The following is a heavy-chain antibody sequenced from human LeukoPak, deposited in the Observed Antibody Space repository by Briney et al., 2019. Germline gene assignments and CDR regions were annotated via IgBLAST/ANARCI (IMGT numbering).Heavy chain of an antibody. D-gene: IGHD3-22*01. V-gene: IGHV3-48*03. CDR2: ISSSGSDI. CDR1: GFTFSNYE. J-gene: IGHJ5*02. CDR3: ARFSSGYDWFDP. Sequence: PGGSLRLSCAASGFTFSNYEMHWVRQAPGKGLEWVSYISSSGSDIYYADSVKGRFTISRDNAKNSLYLQMNSLRAEDTAVYYCARFSSGYDWFDPWGQGTLVTVSS.